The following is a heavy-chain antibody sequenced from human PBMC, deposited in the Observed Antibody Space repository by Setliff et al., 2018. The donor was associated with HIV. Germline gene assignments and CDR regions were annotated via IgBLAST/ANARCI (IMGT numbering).Heavy chain of an antibody. CDR2: ISAYNGNT. Sequence: ASVKVSCKASGYTFTSYGISGVRRAPGQGLEGMGWISAYNGNTNYAQKLQGRVTMTTDTSTSTAYMEVRSLRSDDTAVYYCARGASGAPWDVWGKGTTVTVSS. D-gene: IGHD1-26*01. CDR1: GYTFTSYG. CDR3: ARGASGAPWDV. J-gene: IGHJ6*04. V-gene: IGHV1-18*01.